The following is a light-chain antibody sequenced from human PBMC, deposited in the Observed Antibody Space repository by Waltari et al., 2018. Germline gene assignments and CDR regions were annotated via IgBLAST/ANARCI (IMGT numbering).Light chain of an antibody. J-gene: IGKJ4*01. Sequence: IQLTQSPSSLSASVGEKVTITCRASEGISTYLAWYQQQPGKAPKLLIYGASTLQSGVPSRFSGSGSGTDFTLTISSLQPGDFATYYCQQLDKYPLTFGGGTKVEIK. V-gene: IGKV1-9*01. CDR2: GAS. CDR1: EGISTY. CDR3: QQLDKYPLT.